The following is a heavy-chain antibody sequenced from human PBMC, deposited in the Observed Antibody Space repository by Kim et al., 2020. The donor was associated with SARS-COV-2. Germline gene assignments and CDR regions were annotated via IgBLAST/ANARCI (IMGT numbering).Heavy chain of an antibody. CDR2: IIPHSGAT. V-gene: IGHV1-2*02. CDR1: GYTFTGYY. D-gene: IGHD3-10*01. J-gene: IGHJ6*02. CDR3: AREVEFGLSELWLGEFSCGMDV. Sequence: ASVKVSCKASGYTFTGYYIHWVRQAPGQGLEWMGWIIPHSGATKYAQKFQDRVTMTRDTSIATAYIELSGLRSDDTAVYYCAREVEFGLSELWLGEFSCGMDVWGQGTTVTVSS.